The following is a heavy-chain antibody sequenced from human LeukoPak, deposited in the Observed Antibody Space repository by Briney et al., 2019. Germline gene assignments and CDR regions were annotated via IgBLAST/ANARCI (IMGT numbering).Heavy chain of an antibody. CDR2: ISSSGSTI. V-gene: IGHV3-48*03. Sequence: GGSLRLSCAASGFTFSSYEMNWVRQAPGKGLEWVSYISSSGSTIYYADSVKGRFTISRDNAKNSLHLQMNSLRAEDTAVYYCARIDYDSSGYYYHFDYWGQGTLVTVSS. D-gene: IGHD3-22*01. J-gene: IGHJ4*02. CDR1: GFTFSSYE. CDR3: ARIDYDSSGYYYHFDY.